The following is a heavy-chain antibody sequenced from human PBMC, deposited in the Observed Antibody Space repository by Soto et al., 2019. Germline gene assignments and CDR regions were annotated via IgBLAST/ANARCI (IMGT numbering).Heavy chain of an antibody. J-gene: IGHJ4*02. CDR1: GFSFSRYG. V-gene: IGHV3-23*01. Sequence: QSGGSLRLSCAASGFSFSRYGMSWVRQAPGKGLEWVSDISGSGDNTYYADSVKGRFTISRDNSKNTLYLQMNSLRAEDTAVYYCAKDRDYYDSPRYFDFWGQGTLVTVSS. CDR2: ISGSGDNT. CDR3: AKDRDYYDSPRYFDF. D-gene: IGHD3-22*01.